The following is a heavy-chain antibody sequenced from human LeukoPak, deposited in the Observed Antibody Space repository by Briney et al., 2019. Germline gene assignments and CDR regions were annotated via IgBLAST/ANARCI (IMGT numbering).Heavy chain of an antibody. Sequence: GGSLRLSCAASGFTFSSYWMSWVRQAPGKGLEWVANIKQDGSEKYYVDSVKGRFTISRDNAKNSLYLQMNSLRAEDTAVYYCARVGPIVVVPADYYGMDVWGQGTTVTVSS. CDR3: ARVGPIVVVPADYYGMDV. D-gene: IGHD2-2*01. J-gene: IGHJ6*02. CDR2: IKQDGSEK. CDR1: GFTFSSYW. V-gene: IGHV3-7*03.